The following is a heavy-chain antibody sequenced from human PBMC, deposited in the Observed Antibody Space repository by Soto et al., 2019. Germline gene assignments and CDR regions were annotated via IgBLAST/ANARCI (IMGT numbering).Heavy chain of an antibody. CDR2: IYYTETT. J-gene: IGHJ5*02. Sequence: SETLSLTCAVSGGSVSSYYWIWIRQPPGKGLEWIGYIYYTETTNYNPSLKSRVTISVDTSKNQFSLKLSSVTAADTAVYYCARVNRSGWLRWFDPWGRGTLVTVSS. CDR3: ARVNRSGWLRWFDP. D-gene: IGHD6-19*01. V-gene: IGHV4-59*02. CDR1: GGSVSSYY.